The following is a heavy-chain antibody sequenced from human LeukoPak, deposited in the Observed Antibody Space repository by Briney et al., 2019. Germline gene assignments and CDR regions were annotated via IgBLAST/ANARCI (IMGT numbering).Heavy chain of an antibody. CDR2: INPNSGGT. Sequence: ASVKVSCKASGYTFTGYYMHWVRQAPGQGLEWMGWINPNSGGTNYAQKFQGRVTMTRDTSISTAYLQRSSLKASDTAMYYCARLIAAASLDYMDVWGKGTTVTVSS. V-gene: IGHV1-2*02. D-gene: IGHD6-13*01. CDR1: GYTFTGYY. CDR3: ARLIAAASLDYMDV. J-gene: IGHJ6*03.